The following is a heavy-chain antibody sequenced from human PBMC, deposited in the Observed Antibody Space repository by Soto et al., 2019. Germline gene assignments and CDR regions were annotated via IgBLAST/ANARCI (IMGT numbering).Heavy chain of an antibody. Sequence: QVQLVQSGAEVKKPVASVKVSCKALGNTFTSYYIHWVRQAPGQGLEWMGIINPSGSYTSYAQKLEGRVTMTRDTSTSTVYMELSSLRSEDTAVYYCARDIPPDGMDVWGQGTTVTVSS. CDR2: INPSGSYT. J-gene: IGHJ6*02. V-gene: IGHV1-46*01. CDR1: GNTFTSYY. CDR3: ARDIPPDGMDV.